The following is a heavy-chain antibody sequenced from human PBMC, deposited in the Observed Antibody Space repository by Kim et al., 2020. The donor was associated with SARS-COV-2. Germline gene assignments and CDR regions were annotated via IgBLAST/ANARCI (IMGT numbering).Heavy chain of an antibody. D-gene: IGHD3-10*01. Sequence: GGSLRLSCAASGFTFSSYGMHWVRQAPGKGLEWVAVISYDGSNKYYADSVKGRFTISRDNSKNTLYLQMNSLRAEDTAVYYCAKAPGGSETYFDYWGQGTLVTVSS. CDR1: GFTFSSYG. CDR2: ISYDGSNK. J-gene: IGHJ4*02. CDR3: AKAPGGSETYFDY. V-gene: IGHV3-30*18.